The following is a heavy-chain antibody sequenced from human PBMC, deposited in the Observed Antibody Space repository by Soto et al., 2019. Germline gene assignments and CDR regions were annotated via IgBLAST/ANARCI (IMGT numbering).Heavy chain of an antibody. J-gene: IGHJ4*02. Sequence: QVHLVQSGAEVRKPGASVKVSCKASGYTFSSYAMHWVRQAPGQRLEWMGWINAGYGNTKSSQKFQDRVTISRDTSVSTAYMELTSLRSEDTAVYYCARDTGDGTLDFWGQGTLVTVSS. V-gene: IGHV1-3*01. CDR1: GYTFSSYA. CDR3: ARDTGDGTLDF. D-gene: IGHD7-27*01. CDR2: INAGYGNT.